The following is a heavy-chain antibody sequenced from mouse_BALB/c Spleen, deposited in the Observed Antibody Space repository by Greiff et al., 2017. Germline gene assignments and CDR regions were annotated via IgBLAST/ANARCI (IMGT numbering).Heavy chain of an antibody. V-gene: IGHV1S29*02. CDR2: IYPYNGGT. CDR3: ASVGGNYVAWFAY. Sequence: EVQLQQSGPELVKPGASVKISCKTSGYTFTEYTMHWVKQSHGKSLEWIGYIYPYNGGTGYNQKFKSKATLTVDNSSSTAYMELRSLTSEDSAVYYCASVGGNYVAWFAYWGQGTLVTVSA. J-gene: IGHJ3*01. CDR1: GYTFTEYT. D-gene: IGHD2-1*01.